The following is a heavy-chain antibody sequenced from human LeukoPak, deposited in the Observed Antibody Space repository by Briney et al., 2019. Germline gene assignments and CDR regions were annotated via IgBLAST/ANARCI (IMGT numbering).Heavy chain of an antibody. CDR2: ISPRSDYI. CDR1: RLTFNTYS. D-gene: IGHD6-6*01. CDR3: VRGGSSSSGPPDY. V-gene: IGHV3-21*01. Sequence: GGSLRLSCVASRLTFNTYSMTWVRQAPGKGLEWVSSISPRSDYIYYADSVRGRFTISRDNAENSLYRQMNSLRAEDTAVYYCVRGGSSSSGPPDYWGQGTLVTVSS. J-gene: IGHJ4*02.